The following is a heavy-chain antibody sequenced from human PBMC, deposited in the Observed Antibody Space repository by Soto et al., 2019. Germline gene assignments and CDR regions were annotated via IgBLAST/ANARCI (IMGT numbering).Heavy chain of an antibody. CDR2: IRSKAYGGTT. Sequence: PGGSLRLSCTASGFTFGDYAMSWFRQAPGKGLEWVGFIRSKAYGGTTEYAASVKGRFTISRDDSKSIAYLQMNSLKTEDTAVYYCTAIQASQPFYGDYESWGQGTLVTVSS. J-gene: IGHJ4*02. CDR1: GFTFGDYA. V-gene: IGHV3-49*03. D-gene: IGHD4-17*01. CDR3: TAIQASQPFYGDYES.